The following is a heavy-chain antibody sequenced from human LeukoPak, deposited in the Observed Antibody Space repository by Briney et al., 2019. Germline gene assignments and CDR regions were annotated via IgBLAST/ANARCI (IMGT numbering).Heavy chain of an antibody. Sequence: PGGSLRLSCAASGFTFSSYGMHWVRQAPGKGLEWVANIKQDGSEKYYVDSVKGRFTISRDNAKNSLYLQMNSLRAEDTAVYYCARDRNLFRRIEPGDHYFDYWGQGTLVTVSS. V-gene: IGHV3-7*01. J-gene: IGHJ4*02. CDR1: GFTFSSYG. CDR2: IKQDGSEK. CDR3: ARDRNLFRRIEPGDHYFDY. D-gene: IGHD7-27*01.